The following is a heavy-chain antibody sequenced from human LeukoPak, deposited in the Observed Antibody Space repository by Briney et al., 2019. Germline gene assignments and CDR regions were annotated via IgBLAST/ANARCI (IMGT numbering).Heavy chain of an antibody. CDR3: ANTKGDYEYWSGYYKYYFDY. CDR2: ITGSGGST. J-gene: IGHJ4*02. CDR1: GFTFTNYG. Sequence: PGGSLRLSSVASGFTFTNYGMSWVRQAPGKGLEWVSAITGSGGSTYYADSVTVRFTISRDNSENTLYLQMNSLRAEDTALYYCANTKGDYEYWSGYYKYYFDYWGQGTLVTVSS. D-gene: IGHD3-3*01. V-gene: IGHV3-23*01.